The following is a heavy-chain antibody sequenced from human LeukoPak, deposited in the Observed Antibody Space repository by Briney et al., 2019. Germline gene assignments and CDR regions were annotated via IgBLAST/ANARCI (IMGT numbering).Heavy chain of an antibody. CDR2: ISHDGTKK. Sequence: PGRSLRLSCAASGLTFTGYAMHWVRQALGKGLEWMAVISHDGTKKDYADSVKGRFTISRDSSNSALYLQMDSLRAEDTAVYYCARDKIYRGSGSCLDYWGQGTLVTVSS. V-gene: IGHV3-30-3*01. CDR3: ARDKIYRGSGSCLDY. J-gene: IGHJ4*02. CDR1: GLTFTGYA. D-gene: IGHD3-10*01.